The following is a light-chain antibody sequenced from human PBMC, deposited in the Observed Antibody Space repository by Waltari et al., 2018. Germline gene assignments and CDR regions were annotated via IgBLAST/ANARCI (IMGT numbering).Light chain of an antibody. CDR3: QQYYSTPLT. Sequence: DIVMTQSPDSLAVSLGERATINCKSSQGVLYSSNNKNYLAWYQQKPGQPPKLLIYWASARESGVPDRVSGSGSGTDFTLTISSLQAADVAVYYCQQYYSTPLTFGGGTKVEIK. J-gene: IGKJ4*01. V-gene: IGKV4-1*01. CDR1: QGVLYSSNNKNY. CDR2: WAS.